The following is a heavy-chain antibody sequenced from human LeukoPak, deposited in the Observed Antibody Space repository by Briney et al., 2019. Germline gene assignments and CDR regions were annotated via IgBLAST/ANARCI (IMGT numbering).Heavy chain of an antibody. J-gene: IGHJ4*02. CDR1: GYTFTSYG. Sequence: GASVKVSCKASGYTFTSYGISWVRQAPGQGLEWMGWISAYNGNTNYAQKLQGRVTMTTDTSTSTAYMELRSLRSADTAVYYCASEEKQQLVQDGYFDYWGQGTLVTVSS. D-gene: IGHD6-13*01. CDR2: ISAYNGNT. CDR3: ASEEKQQLVQDGYFDY. V-gene: IGHV1-18*01.